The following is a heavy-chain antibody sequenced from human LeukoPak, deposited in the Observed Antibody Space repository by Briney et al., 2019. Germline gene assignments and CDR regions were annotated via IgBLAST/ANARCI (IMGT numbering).Heavy chain of an antibody. D-gene: IGHD5-24*01. J-gene: IGHJ4*02. V-gene: IGHV1-2*02. CDR3: ARGPRWLQLSY. Sequence: ASVKVSCKASGYTFTSNNMHWVRQAPGQGNGWRGGINPNSGGTNYAQKFQGRFTMTRDTSISTAYMELSRLRSDDTAVYYCARGPRWLQLSYWGQGTLVTASS. CDR1: GYTFTSNN. CDR2: INPNSGGT.